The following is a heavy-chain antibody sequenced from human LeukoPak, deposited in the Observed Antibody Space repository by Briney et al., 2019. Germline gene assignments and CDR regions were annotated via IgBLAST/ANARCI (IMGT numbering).Heavy chain of an antibody. D-gene: IGHD2/OR15-2a*01. CDR3: ARHDHRGLRMTFDP. CDR1: GDSIITSTYY. CDR2: IYYNGRT. J-gene: IGHJ5*02. Sequence: KTSETLSLTCTVSGDSIITSTYYWGWIRQPPGKGLEWIGSIYYNGRTDHNPSLKSRVPTSVDTSKNQFSLKLSSVTAADTAVYYCARHDHRGLRMTFDPWGQGTLVTVSS. V-gene: IGHV4-39*01.